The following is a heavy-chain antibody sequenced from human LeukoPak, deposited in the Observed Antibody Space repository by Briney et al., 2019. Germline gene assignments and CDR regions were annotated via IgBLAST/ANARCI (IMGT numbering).Heavy chain of an antibody. J-gene: IGHJ6*03. CDR3: ARVANGYYDSSGYRGNYYYYMDV. CDR1: GYTFTSYY. Sequence: ASVKVSCKASGYTFTSYYMHWVRQAPGQGLEWMGLINPTGDSTGYAQKFQGRVTMTRDMSTSTDFMELSSLRSDDTAVYYCARVANGYYDSSGYRGNYYYYMDVWGKGTTVTISS. D-gene: IGHD3-22*01. CDR2: INPTGDST. V-gene: IGHV1-46*01.